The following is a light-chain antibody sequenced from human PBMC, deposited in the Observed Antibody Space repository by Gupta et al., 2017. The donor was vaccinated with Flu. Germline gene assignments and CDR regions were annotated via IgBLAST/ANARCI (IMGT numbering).Light chain of an antibody. CDR2: DAS. J-gene: IGKJ5*01. CDR3: YQYADWPPVT. V-gene: IGKV3-11*01. Sequence: TQSPDAMSASPGDKVTLTCTAGQSIRRALAGYQQTFDQPPRLLIYDASQRAAGVPDRFTGSGSQFHFTLTITSLEPEDSATYYCYQYADWPPVTFGQGTRL. CDR1: QSIRRA.